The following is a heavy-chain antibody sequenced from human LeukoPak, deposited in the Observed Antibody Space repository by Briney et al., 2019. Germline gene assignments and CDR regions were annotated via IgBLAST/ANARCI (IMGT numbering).Heavy chain of an antibody. CDR3: ARDLDQGYYYDNNDYYGVFVY. V-gene: IGHV4-38-2*01. CDR2: IYHSGRT. J-gene: IGHJ4*02. CDR1: GYSISSGYY. Sequence: SETLSLTCAVSGYSISSGYYWGWIRQPPGKGLEWIGTIYHSGRTYYNPSLKSRVTISVDTSKNQFSLKLSSVTAADTAVYYCARDLDQGYYYDNNDYYGVFVYWGQGTLVTVSS. D-gene: IGHD3-22*01.